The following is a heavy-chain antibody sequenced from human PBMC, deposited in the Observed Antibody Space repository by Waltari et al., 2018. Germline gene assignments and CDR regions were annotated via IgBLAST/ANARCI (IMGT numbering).Heavy chain of an antibody. J-gene: IGHJ6*03. CDR1: GGTFSSYA. CDR2: IIPILGIA. CDR3: ASELIMTMVVTPRHDYYYMDV. D-gene: IGHD3-10*01. V-gene: IGHV1-69*04. Sequence: QVQLVQSGAEVKKPGSSVKVSCKASGGTFSSYAISWVRQAPGQGLEWMGGIIPILGIANYAQKFQGRVTITADESTSTAYMELSSLRSEDTAVYYCASELIMTMVVTPRHDYYYMDVWGKGTTVTVSS.